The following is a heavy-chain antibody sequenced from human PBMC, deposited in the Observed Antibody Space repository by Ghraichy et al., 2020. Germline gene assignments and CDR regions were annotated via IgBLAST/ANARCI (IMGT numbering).Heavy chain of an antibody. J-gene: IGHJ2*01. CDR3: AKDLVGARIDWYFDL. D-gene: IGHD2-15*01. CDR2: ISGSGGST. V-gene: IGHV3-23*01. CDR1: GFTFSSYA. Sequence: LTCAASGFTFSSYAMSWVRQAPGKGLEWVSAISGSGGSTYYADSVKGRFTISRDNSKNTLYLQMNSLRAEDTAVYYCAKDLVGARIDWYFDLWGRGTLVTVSS.